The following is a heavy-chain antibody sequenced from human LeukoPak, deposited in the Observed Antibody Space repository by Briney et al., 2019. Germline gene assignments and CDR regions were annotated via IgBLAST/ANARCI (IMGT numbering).Heavy chain of an antibody. Sequence: GGSLRLSCAVSGFTFSSHEMNWVRQAPGKGLEWVSYISSSGSTIYYTDSVEGRFTISRDNAKNSLYLQMNSLRGEDTAVYYCARDLGSYYFDFWGQGTLVTVSS. V-gene: IGHV3-48*03. D-gene: IGHD6-25*01. J-gene: IGHJ4*02. CDR1: GFTFSSHE. CDR3: ARDLGSYYFDF. CDR2: ISSSGSTI.